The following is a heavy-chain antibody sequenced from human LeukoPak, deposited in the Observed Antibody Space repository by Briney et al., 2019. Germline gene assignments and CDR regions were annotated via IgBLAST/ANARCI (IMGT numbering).Heavy chain of an antibody. J-gene: IGHJ4*02. D-gene: IGHD2-15*01. Sequence: GGSLRLSCAASGFTFSSHAMSWVRQAPGKGLEWVSAISGSGGSTYSADPVKGRFTISRDNSKNTLYLQMNSLRAEDTAVYYCAKALCSGGTCYRFDYWGQGTLVTVSS. CDR2: ISGSGGST. CDR1: GFTFSSHA. CDR3: AKALCSGGTCYRFDY. V-gene: IGHV3-23*01.